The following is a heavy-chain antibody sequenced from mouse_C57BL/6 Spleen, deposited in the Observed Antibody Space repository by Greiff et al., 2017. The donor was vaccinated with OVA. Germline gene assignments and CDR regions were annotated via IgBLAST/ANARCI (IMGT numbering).Heavy chain of an antibody. D-gene: IGHD2-5*01. Sequence: VQLQQPGAELVMPGASVKLSCKASGYTFTSYWMHWVKQRPGQGLEWIGEIDPSDSYTNYNPKFKGKSTLTVDKSSSTAYMQLSSLTSEDSAVYYCARYYSNPFAYWGQGTLVTVSA. J-gene: IGHJ3*01. CDR2: IDPSDSYT. CDR1: GYTFTSYW. CDR3: ARYYSNPFAY. V-gene: IGHV1-69*01.